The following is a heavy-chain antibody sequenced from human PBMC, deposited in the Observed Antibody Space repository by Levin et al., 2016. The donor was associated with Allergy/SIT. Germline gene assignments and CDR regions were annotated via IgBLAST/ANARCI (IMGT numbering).Heavy chain of an antibody. J-gene: IGHJ6*03. CDR1: GFTFSSYA. V-gene: IGHV3-23*01. Sequence: GGSLRLSCAASGFTFSSYAMSWVRQAPGKGLEWVSAISGSGGSTYYADSVKGRFTISRDNSKNTLYLQMNSLRAEDTAVYYCAKDLLLKPQLWSLHYYYYYMDVWGKGTTVTVSS. CDR3: AKDLLLKPQLWSLHYYYYYMDV. CDR2: ISGSGGST. D-gene: IGHD5-18*01.